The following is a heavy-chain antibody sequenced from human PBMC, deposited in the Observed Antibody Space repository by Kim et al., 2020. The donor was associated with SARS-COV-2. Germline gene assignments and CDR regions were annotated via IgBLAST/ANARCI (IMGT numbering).Heavy chain of an antibody. Sequence: SETLSLTCTVSGGSITSYYWSWIRQPPGKGLEWIGYIYYSGSTKYNPSLKSRVTISVDTSKNQFSLKLSSVTAADTAVYYCGSGGYGDYGGDAFVIWGQGTLVTFSS. CDR1: GGSITSYY. CDR3: GSGGYGDYGGDAFVI. V-gene: IGHV4-59*08. CDR2: IYYSGST. D-gene: IGHD4-17*01. J-gene: IGHJ3*02.